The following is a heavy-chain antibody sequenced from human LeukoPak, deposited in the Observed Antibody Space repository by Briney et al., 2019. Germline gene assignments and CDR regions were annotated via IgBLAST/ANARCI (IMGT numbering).Heavy chain of an antibody. D-gene: IGHD3-10*01. CDR3: ARVTVGVRGLHFDN. Sequence: PSETLSLTCTVSGYSISSGYYWGWIRQPPGKGLEWIGSIYHSGSTYYNPSLKSRVTISVDTSKNQFSLKLSSVTAADTAVYYCARVTVGVRGLHFDNWGQGTLVTVSS. CDR1: GYSISSGYY. J-gene: IGHJ4*02. CDR2: IYHSGST. V-gene: IGHV4-38-2*02.